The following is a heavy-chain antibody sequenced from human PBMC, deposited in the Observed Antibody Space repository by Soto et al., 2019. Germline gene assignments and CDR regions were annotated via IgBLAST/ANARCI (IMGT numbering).Heavy chain of an antibody. Sequence: GASVKVSCKASGYTFTSYDINWVRQATGQGLEWMGWMNPNSGNTGYAQKFQGRVTMTRNTSISTAYMELSSLRSEDTAVYYCARGDRYYYDFWSGYSNWFDPWGQGTLVTV. CDR2: MNPNSGNT. CDR3: ARGDRYYYDFWSGYSNWFDP. D-gene: IGHD3-3*01. CDR1: GYTFTSYD. V-gene: IGHV1-8*01. J-gene: IGHJ5*02.